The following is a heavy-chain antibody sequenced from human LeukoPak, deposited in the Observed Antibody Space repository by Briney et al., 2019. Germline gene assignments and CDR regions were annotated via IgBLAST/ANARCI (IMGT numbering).Heavy chain of an antibody. Sequence: PGGSLRLSCTASGFTFTNYAISWVRQAPGKGLEWIGFIRSINYGGTTEYAASVKGRFTISRDDSKSVAYVQVNSLKTEDTAVYYCTRDVDGDFDYWGQGTLVTVSS. CDR3: TRDVDGDFDY. CDR2: IRSINYGGTT. J-gene: IGHJ4*02. V-gene: IGHV3-49*04. CDR1: GFTFTNYA.